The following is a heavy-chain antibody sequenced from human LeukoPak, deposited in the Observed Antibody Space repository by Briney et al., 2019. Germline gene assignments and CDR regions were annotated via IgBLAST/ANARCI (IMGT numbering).Heavy chain of an antibody. Sequence: ASVKVSCKASGHTFTSYAMHWVRQAPGQRLEWMGWINAGNGNTKYSQEFQGRVTITRDTSASTAYMELSSLRSEDMAVYYCAREYGVAAAFGAFDIWGQGTMVTVSS. CDR3: AREYGVAAAFGAFDI. D-gene: IGHD6-13*01. CDR2: INAGNGNT. J-gene: IGHJ3*02. CDR1: GHTFTSYA. V-gene: IGHV1-3*03.